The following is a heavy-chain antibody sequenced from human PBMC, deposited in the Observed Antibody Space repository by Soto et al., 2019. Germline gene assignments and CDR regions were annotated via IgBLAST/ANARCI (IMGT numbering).Heavy chain of an antibody. J-gene: IGHJ4*02. CDR1: GYSFTSFW. Sequence: GESLKISCQGFGYSFTSFWIGWVRQMPGKGLEWMGIINPVDSDTRYSPSFQGQVTISVDKSITTAYLQWSSLKAADTAVYYCARECIAVAGTRCESDYWGQGTLVTVSS. V-gene: IGHV5-51*01. CDR3: ARECIAVAGTRCESDY. CDR2: INPVDSDT. D-gene: IGHD6-19*01.